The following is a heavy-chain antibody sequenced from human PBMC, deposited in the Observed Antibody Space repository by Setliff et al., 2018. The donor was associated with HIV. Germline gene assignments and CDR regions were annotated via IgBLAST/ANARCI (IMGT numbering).Heavy chain of an antibody. D-gene: IGHD6-13*01. CDR1: GVTFTTYS. J-gene: IGHJ3*01. Sequence: SVKVSCKTSGVTFTTYSITWVRQAPGQGLEWMGGIIPIIRSAKYAQKFQGRVTITADKSTSTAYMELSNLRSEETAVDYCAREVASYSSRFDAFDVWGQGTTVTVSS. CDR2: IIPIIRSA. V-gene: IGHV1-69*06. CDR3: AREVASYSSRFDAFDV.